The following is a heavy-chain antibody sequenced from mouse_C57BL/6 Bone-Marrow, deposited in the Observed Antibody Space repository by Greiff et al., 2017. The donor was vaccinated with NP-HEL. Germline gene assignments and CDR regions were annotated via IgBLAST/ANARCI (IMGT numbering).Heavy chain of an antibody. CDR3: ARRPGGSSFYWYFDV. J-gene: IGHJ1*03. V-gene: IGHV1-69*01. Sequence: QVQLQQPGAELVTPGASVKLSCKASGYTFTSYWMHWVKQRPGQGLEWIGEIDPSDSYTNYNQKFKGKSTLTVDKSSSTAYMQLSSLTSEDAAVYYCARRPGGSSFYWYFDVWGTGTTVTVSS. CDR1: GYTFTSYW. CDR2: IDPSDSYT. D-gene: IGHD1-1*01.